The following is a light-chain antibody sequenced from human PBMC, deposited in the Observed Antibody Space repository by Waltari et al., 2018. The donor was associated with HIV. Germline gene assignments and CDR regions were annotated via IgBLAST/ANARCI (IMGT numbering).Light chain of an antibody. Sequence: QPLLPQSSSAPASLASSATPTCTLPRGHGNSIIPWHDQHPGKAPRSLIKLPCGGSYNGGSGILDRFSGSSTGADSYRTIYNVQYEDEADYYCETWGRNIRVFGGGTKLTVL. J-gene: IGLJ3*02. CDR1: RGHGNSI. CDR2: LPCGGSY. CDR3: ETWGRNIRV. V-gene: IGLV4-60*02.